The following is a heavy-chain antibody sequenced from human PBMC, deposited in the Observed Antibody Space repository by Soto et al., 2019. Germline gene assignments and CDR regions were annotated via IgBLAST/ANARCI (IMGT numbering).Heavy chain of an antibody. CDR1: GFTFSSYA. D-gene: IGHD5-18*01. J-gene: IGHJ4*02. CDR3: ARGAAPRWIRVFDY. Sequence: QVQLVESGGGVVQPGGSLRLSCAASGFTFSSYAMYWVRQAAGEGLEWVAVISYDGSNIFYADSVKGRFTISRDDSKNTLFLQMNSLRAEDTAVYYCARGAAPRWIRVFDYWGQGTLVTVSS. V-gene: IGHV3-30*04. CDR2: ISYDGSNI.